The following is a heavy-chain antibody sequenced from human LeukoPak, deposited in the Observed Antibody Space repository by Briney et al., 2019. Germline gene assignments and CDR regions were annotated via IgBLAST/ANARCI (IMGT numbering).Heavy chain of an antibody. CDR2: IYTSGST. D-gene: IGHD5-12*01. J-gene: IGHJ4*02. CDR1: GGSISSGSYY. V-gene: IGHV4-61*02. CDR3: ARGGYDWYFDY. Sequence: SETLSLTCTVSGGSISSGSYYWSWIRQPAGKGLEWIGRIYTSGSTNYNPSLKSRVTISVDTSKNQFSLKLSSVTAADTAVYYCARGGYDWYFDYWGQGTLVTVSS.